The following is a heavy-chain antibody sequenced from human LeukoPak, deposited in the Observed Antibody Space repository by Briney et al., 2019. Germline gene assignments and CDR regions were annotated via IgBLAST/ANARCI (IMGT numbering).Heavy chain of an antibody. D-gene: IGHD5/OR15-5a*01. CDR1: GFTFSTYW. J-gene: IGHJ4*02. CDR3: ARGVYYFDS. Sequence: PGGSLRLSCVASGFTFSTYWMTWVRQAPGKGLEWVAYMKEDGSEIYYLDSVKGRFTISGDNAKKSLYLQMSSLIAEDTAVYYCARGVYYFDSWGQGTLVTVSS. V-gene: IGHV3-7*04. CDR2: MKEDGSEI.